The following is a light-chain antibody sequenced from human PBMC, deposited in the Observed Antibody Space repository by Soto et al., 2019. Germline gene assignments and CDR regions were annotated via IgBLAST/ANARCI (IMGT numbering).Light chain of an antibody. Sequence: QSVLTQPPSVSGAPGQRVTISCTGSGSNIGAGYDVHWYQQLPGTAPKLLIYGNNNRPSGIPDRFSGSKSGTSSSLAITGLQAGDDADYYCQSYDSGLRDLYVLGTGTKLTVL. CDR2: GNN. CDR1: GSNIGAGYD. V-gene: IGLV1-40*01. J-gene: IGLJ1*01. CDR3: QSYDSGLRDLYV.